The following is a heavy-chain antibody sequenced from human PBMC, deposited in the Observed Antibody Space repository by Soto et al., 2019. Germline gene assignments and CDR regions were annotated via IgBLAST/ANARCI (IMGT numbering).Heavy chain of an antibody. V-gene: IGHV6-1*01. J-gene: IGHJ6*02. CDR1: GDSVSSNSAA. CDR2: TYYRSKWYN. CDR3: ARGPSGSYGTHYYYYGMDV. D-gene: IGHD1-26*01. Sequence: SQTLSLTCAISGDSVSSNSAAWNWIRQSPSRGLEWLGRTYYRSKWYNDYAVSVKSRITTVPDTSKTQFSLQLNSVTPEDTAVYYCARGPSGSYGTHYYYYGMDVWGQGTTVTVSS.